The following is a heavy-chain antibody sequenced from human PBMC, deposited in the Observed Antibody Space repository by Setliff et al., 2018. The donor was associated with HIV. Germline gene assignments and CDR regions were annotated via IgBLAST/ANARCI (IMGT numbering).Heavy chain of an antibody. Sequence: ASVKVSCKASEYTFTGYYIHWVRQAPGQGLEWMGQIVPIFGTPSYAQKFQGRVTITADESTNTAFMELGSLRSDDTAVYYCATDPQKGGYYYYYMDVWGKGTTVTVSS. CDR2: IVPIFGTP. CDR1: EYTFTGYY. J-gene: IGHJ6*03. CDR3: ATDPQKGGYYYYYMDV. D-gene: IGHD2-15*01. V-gene: IGHV1-69*13.